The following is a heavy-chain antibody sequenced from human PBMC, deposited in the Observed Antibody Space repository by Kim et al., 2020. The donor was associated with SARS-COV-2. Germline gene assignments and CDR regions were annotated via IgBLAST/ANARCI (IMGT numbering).Heavy chain of an antibody. Sequence: GGSLRLSCAASGFTFNDYSMNWVRQAPGKGLEWVSYISDSSTTIYYADSVRGRFTITRDNAKNSVYLQMNSLRDDDTAVYYCARDLDTAVLKPQSFYSWG. J-gene: IGHJ5*01. CDR2: ISDSSTTI. V-gene: IGHV3-48*02. CDR1: GFTFNDYS. D-gene: IGHD5-18*01. CDR3: ARDLDTAVLKPQSFYS.